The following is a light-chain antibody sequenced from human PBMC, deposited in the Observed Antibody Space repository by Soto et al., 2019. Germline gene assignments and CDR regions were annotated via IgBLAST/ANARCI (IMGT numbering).Light chain of an antibody. V-gene: IGKV3-20*01. CDR1: QSVSNSY. CDR3: QQYGSSSLT. J-gene: IGKJ4*01. CDR2: GAS. Sequence: EMVLTKSPGTLSLSTGERATLSCRASQSVSNSYLAWYQQKPGQAPRLLIYGASSRATGIPDRFSGSGSGTDFTLTISRLEPEDFAVYYCQQYGSSSLTFGGGTKV.